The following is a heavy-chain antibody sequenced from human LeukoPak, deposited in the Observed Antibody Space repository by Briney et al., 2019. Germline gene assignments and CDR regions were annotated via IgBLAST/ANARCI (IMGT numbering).Heavy chain of an antibody. J-gene: IGHJ1*01. CDR1: GYTFTSYD. CDR3: ARGPARTAEYFQH. D-gene: IGHD3/OR15-3a*01. V-gene: IGHV1-8*01. Sequence: SVKVSCKASGYTFTSYDINWVRQATGQGLEWMGWMNPNSGNAGYAQKFQGRVTMTRNTSISTAYMALSSLRSEDTAVYYCARGPARTAEYFQHWGQGTLVTVSS. CDR2: MNPNSGNA.